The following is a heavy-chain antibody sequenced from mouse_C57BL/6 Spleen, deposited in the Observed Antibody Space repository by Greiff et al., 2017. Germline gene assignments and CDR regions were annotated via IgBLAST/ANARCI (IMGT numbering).Heavy chain of an antibody. V-gene: IGHV5-6*02. CDR3: LRDSNYGFAC. D-gene: IGHD2-5*01. J-gene: IGHJ3*01. CDR2: ISSGGSYT. Sequence: EVMLVESGGDLVKPGGSLKLSCAASGFTFRSYGMSWVRQTPDKRLEWVATISSGGSYTYYPDSVKGRFTISRDNAKNTLYLQMSSLKSEDTAMYYCLRDSNYGFACWGRGTLVTVSA. CDR1: GFTFRSYG.